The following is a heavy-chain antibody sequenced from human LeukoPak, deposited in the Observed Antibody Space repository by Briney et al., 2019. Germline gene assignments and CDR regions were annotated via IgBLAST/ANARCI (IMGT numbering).Heavy chain of an antibody. CDR3: ARHQGDYDQRRFGP. V-gene: IGHV4-39*01. Sequence: SETLSLTCTVSVGTISSSSYYWGWIRQPPGKGLEWIGSIHYSGITYYNPSLKSRVTISVDTSKNQFSLKLTSVIAADTAVFYCARHQGDYDQRRFGPWGQGTLVTVSS. D-gene: IGHD4-17*01. CDR2: IHYSGIT. J-gene: IGHJ5*02. CDR1: VGTISSSSYY.